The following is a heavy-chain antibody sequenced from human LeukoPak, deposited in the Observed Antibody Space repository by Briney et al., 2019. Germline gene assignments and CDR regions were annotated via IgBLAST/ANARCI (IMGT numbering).Heavy chain of an antibody. Sequence: SETLSLTCTVSGGSISSGSYYWSWIRQPAGKRLEWIGYIYYSGSTNYNPSLKSRVTISVDTSKNQFSLKLSSVTAADTAVYYCARVRSSSSDYYYYYYMDVWGKGTTVTVSS. D-gene: IGHD6-6*01. J-gene: IGHJ6*03. CDR3: ARVRSSSSDYYYYYYMDV. V-gene: IGHV4-61*10. CDR2: IYYSGST. CDR1: GGSISSGSYY.